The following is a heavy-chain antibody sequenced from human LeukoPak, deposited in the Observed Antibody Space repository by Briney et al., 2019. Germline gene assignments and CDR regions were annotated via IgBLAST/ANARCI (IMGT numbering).Heavy chain of an antibody. J-gene: IGHJ5*02. Sequence: GGSLRLSCAASGFTFSSYWMHWVRQAPGKGLVWVSRINTDGSSTSYAGSVKGRFTISRDNAKNTLYLQMNSLRAEDTALYYCARDLGAYYDSSDNWFDPWGQGTLVTVSS. CDR3: ARDLGAYYDSSDNWFDP. D-gene: IGHD3-22*01. V-gene: IGHV3-74*01. CDR1: GFTFSSYW. CDR2: INTDGSST.